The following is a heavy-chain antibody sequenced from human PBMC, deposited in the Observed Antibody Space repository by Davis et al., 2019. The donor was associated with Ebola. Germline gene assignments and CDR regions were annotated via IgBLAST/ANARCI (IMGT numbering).Heavy chain of an antibody. CDR2: ISSTGCTI. V-gene: IGHV3-11*04. J-gene: IGHJ6*02. CDR1: GFTFSAYY. Sequence: SLIPHCAAPGFTFSAYYIRWIRQPPGNGLERVSHISSTGCTIYYADSVKGRFTISRDNAKNTLYLQMNSLRAEDTAVYYCARALLGVNYYHDGMDVWGQGTTVTVSS. CDR3: ARALLGVNYYHDGMDV. D-gene: IGHD2-8*02.